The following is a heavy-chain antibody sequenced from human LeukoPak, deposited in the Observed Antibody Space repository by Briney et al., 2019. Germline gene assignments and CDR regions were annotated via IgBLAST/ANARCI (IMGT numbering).Heavy chain of an antibody. V-gene: IGHV5-51*01. D-gene: IGHD6-13*01. CDR3: ASNQQPYYYYMDV. Sequence: GESLKISCKTSGYSFTTYWIGWVRQMPGTGLEWVVAIYPDDSDTRYSPSFQGQVTISADKSISTAYLQWSSLKASDTAMYYCASNQQPYYYYMDVWGKGTPVTVSS. CDR2: IYPDDSDT. CDR1: GYSFTTYW. J-gene: IGHJ6*03.